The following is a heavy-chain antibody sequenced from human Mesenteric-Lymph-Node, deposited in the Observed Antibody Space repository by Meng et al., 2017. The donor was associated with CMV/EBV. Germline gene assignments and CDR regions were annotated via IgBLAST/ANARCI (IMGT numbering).Heavy chain of an antibody. J-gene: IGHJ4*02. CDR1: GGSVSSGSYF. CDR3: ARDRRSSSLVDY. CDR2: IYYSGNT. V-gene: IGHV4-61*01. Sequence: VSGGSVSSGSYFWSWIRQPPGKGLEYIGYIYYSGNTNYNPSLKNRVTISVDTSKNQFSLKLSSVTAADTAVYYCARDRRSSSLVDYWGQGTLVTVSS. D-gene: IGHD6-13*01.